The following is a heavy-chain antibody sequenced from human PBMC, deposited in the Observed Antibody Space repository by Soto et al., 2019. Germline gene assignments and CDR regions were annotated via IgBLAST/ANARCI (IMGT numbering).Heavy chain of an antibody. Sequence: SETLSLTCTVSGYSISSGYYWGWIRQPPGKGLEWIGSIYHSGSTYYNPSLKSRVTISVDTSKNQFSLKLSSVTAADTAVYYCARGSYYDSSGLNWFDPWGQGTLVTVSS. CDR1: GYSISSGYY. J-gene: IGHJ5*02. D-gene: IGHD3-22*01. CDR2: IYHSGST. V-gene: IGHV4-38-2*02. CDR3: ARGSYYDSSGLNWFDP.